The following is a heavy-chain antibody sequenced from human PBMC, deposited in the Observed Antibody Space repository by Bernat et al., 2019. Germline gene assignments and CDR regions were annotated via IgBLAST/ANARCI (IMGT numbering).Heavy chain of an antibody. CDR3: ARDSTVLTAAAAWFDP. J-gene: IGHJ5*02. D-gene: IGHD6-13*01. Sequence: QVQLVESGGGLVKPGGSLRLSCAASGFTFSNYYMSWIRQAPGKGLEWVSYISRSGSTIYYADSVKGRFTISRDNAKSSLYLQMNSLRAEDTAVYYCARDSTVLTAAAAWFDPWGQGTLVTVSS. CDR2: ISRSGSTI. CDR1: GFTFSNYY. V-gene: IGHV3-11*01.